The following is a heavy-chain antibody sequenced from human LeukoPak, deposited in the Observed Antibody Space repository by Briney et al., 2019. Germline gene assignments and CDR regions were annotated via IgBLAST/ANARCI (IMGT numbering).Heavy chain of an antibody. V-gene: IGHV4-34*01. J-gene: IGHJ4*02. CDR3: AREGRVMLQKSDSSGSYLWY. CDR1: GGSFSGYY. D-gene: IGHD3-22*01. CDR2: INHSGST. Sequence: SETLSLTCAVYGGSFSGYYWSWIRQPPGKGLEWIGEINHSGSTNYNPSLKSRVTISVDTSKNQFSLKLSSVTAADTAVYYCAREGRVMLQKSDSSGSYLWYWGQGTLVTVSS.